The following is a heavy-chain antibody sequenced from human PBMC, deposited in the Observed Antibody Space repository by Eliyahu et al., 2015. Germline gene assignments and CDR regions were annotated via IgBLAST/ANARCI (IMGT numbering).Heavy chain of an antibody. CDR3: ARGHTYYYDSSGYYSRVYYFDY. CDR2: INHSGST. J-gene: IGHJ4*02. CDR1: GGSFSGYY. V-gene: IGHV4-34*01. D-gene: IGHD3-22*01. Sequence: QVQLQQWGAGLLKPSEXLSLTCAXYGGSFSGYYWXWIRQPPGKGLEWIGEINHSGSTNYNPSLKSRVTISVDTSKNQFSLKLSSVTAADTAVYYCARGHTYYYDSSGYYSRVYYFDYWGQGTLVTVSS.